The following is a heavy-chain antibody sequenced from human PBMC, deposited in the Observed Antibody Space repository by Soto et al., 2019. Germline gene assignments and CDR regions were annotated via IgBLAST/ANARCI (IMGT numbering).Heavy chain of an antibody. V-gene: IGHV3-11*05. D-gene: IGHD4-4*01. Sequence: GGSLRLSCAASGFPFSDYDMTWIRQAPGKGPEWVSYISLSGSVTNYADSVKGRFTTSRDNSNNILYLQMSGLRAEDTAVYYCAKGTYSKGFDPWGQGTLVTVSS. J-gene: IGHJ5*02. CDR3: AKGTYSKGFDP. CDR1: GFPFSDYD. CDR2: ISLSGSVT.